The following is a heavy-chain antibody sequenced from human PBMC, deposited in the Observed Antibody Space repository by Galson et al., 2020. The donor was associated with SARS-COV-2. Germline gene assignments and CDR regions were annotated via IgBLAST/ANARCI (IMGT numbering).Heavy chain of an antibody. V-gene: IGHV5-10-1*01. CDR1: GYSFTSYW. CDR3: ARLQRGYSYGFLFFDN. CDR2: IDPSDSET. D-gene: IGHD5-18*01. Sequence: HGESLKISCKGSGYSFTSYWISWVRQMPGKGLEWMGRIDPSDSETNYSPSFQGHVTISADKSISTAYLQWSSLKASDTAMYYCARLQRGYSYGFLFFDNWGQGTLVTVSS. J-gene: IGHJ4*02.